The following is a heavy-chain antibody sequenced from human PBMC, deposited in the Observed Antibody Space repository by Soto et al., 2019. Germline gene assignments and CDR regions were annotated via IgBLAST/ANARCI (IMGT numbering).Heavy chain of an antibody. D-gene: IGHD1-1*01. CDR1: GFTFSSCT. Sequence: QVQVVESGGGVVQPGRSLRLSCAASGFTFSSCTMYWVRQAPGKGLEGVAVIWHDGSNKYYVDSVKGRFTISRDNSKNTLYLQMNSLRAEDTAVYYCAREDWNDGHYCGMGVWGHGTTVTVSS. CDR2: IWHDGSNK. V-gene: IGHV3-33*01. CDR3: AREDWNDGHYCGMGV. J-gene: IGHJ6*02.